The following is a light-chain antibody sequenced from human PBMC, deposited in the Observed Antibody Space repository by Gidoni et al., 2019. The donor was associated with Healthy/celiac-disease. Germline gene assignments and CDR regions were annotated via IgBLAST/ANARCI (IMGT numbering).Light chain of an antibody. V-gene: IGKV3-15*01. CDR2: CSS. Sequence: EIVMTQSPASLSVSPGERATLSCRASQSVSSNLAWYQQKPGQTPRLLIYCSSTRATGIPARFSGSGSGTEFTLTISSLQSEDFAVYYCQQYNNWLTWTCGQETKVEIK. CDR3: QQYNNWLTWT. CDR1: QSVSSN. J-gene: IGKJ1*01.